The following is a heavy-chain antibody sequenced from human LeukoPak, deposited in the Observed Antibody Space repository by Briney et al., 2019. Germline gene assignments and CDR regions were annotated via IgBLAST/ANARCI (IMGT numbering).Heavy chain of an antibody. CDR1: GFTFSVYS. CDR3: ARDMTTVSGPDY. J-gene: IGHJ4*02. V-gene: IGHV3-21*01. Sequence: PGGSLRLSCAASGFTFSVYSMSWVRQAPGKGLEWVSSISTSSSYIYYADSVKGRFTISRDNAKNSPYLQMNSLRAEDTAVYYCARDMTTVSGPDYWGQGTLVTVSS. CDR2: ISTSSSYI. D-gene: IGHD4-17*01.